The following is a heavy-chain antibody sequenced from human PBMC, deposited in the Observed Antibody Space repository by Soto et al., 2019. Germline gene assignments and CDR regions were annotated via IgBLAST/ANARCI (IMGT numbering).Heavy chain of an antibody. J-gene: IGHJ6*02. CDR2: IGTAGDT. D-gene: IGHD3-16*01. Sequence: EVQLVESGGGLVQPGGSLRLSCAASGFTFSSYDMHWVRQATGKGLEWVSAIGTAGDTYYPGSVKGRFTISRENAKNSLYLKRTSLGAGDRVVYYGARDGGAGGYRGGGGMDVWGQGTTVTVSS. CDR1: GFTFSSYD. V-gene: IGHV3-13*01. CDR3: ARDGGAGGYRGGGGMDV.